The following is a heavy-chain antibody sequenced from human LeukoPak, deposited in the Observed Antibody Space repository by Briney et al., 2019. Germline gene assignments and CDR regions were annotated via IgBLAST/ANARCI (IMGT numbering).Heavy chain of an antibody. D-gene: IGHD1-26*01. Sequence: SETLSLTCIASGGSISSSSYYWGWIRQPPGKGLEWIGNIYYSGSTYYNPSLKSRVTISVDTSKNQFSLKLSSVTAADTAVYYCARLWDGYLDYWGQGTLVTVSS. CDR2: IYYSGST. V-gene: IGHV4-39*01. CDR1: GGSISSSSYY. CDR3: ARLWDGYLDY. J-gene: IGHJ4*02.